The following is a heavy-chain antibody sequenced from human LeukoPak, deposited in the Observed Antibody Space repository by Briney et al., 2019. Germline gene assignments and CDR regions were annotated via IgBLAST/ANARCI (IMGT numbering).Heavy chain of an antibody. J-gene: IGHJ6*03. V-gene: IGHV4-61*02. D-gene: IGHD1-26*01. CDR1: GGSISSGTDY. CDR3: ARATGATTQYYYFYYMDV. CDR2: MYSSGST. Sequence: PSETLSLTCSVSGGSISSGTDYWSWIRQPAGKGLEWIGRMYSSGSTSYNPSLQSRVTISRDTSKNQFPLKLSSVTAADTAVYYCARATGATTQYYYFYYMDVWGKGTTVIVSS.